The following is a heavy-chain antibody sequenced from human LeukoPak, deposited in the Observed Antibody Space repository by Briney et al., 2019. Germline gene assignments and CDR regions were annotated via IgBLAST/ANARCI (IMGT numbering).Heavy chain of an antibody. J-gene: IGHJ4*01. CDR3: ARVNLGSSGYYLYYFDY. D-gene: IGHD3-22*01. V-gene: IGHV1-69*13. CDR2: IIPIFGTA. Sequence: SVKVSCKASGGTFSSYAISWVRQAPGQGLEGMGGIIPIFGTANYAQKFQGRVTITADESTSTNYMEMSSLRTADTAVYYCARVNLGSSGYYLYYFDYWGQGTLVTVSS. CDR1: GGTFSSYA.